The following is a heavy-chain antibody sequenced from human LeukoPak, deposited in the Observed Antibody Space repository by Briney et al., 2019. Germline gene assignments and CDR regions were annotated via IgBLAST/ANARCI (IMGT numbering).Heavy chain of an antibody. V-gene: IGHV3-48*04. CDR3: ARLRSAAFDI. D-gene: IGHD4-17*01. Sequence: GGSLRLSCAASGFTFSSYSMNWVRQAPGKGLEWVSYISSSSSTIYYADSVRGRFTISRDNAKNSLYLQMNSLRAGDTAVYYCARLRSAAFDIWGQGTMVTVSS. CDR2: ISSSSSTI. CDR1: GFTFSSYS. J-gene: IGHJ3*02.